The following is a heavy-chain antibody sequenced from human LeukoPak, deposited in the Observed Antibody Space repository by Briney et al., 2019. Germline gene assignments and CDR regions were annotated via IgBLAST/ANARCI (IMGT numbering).Heavy chain of an antibody. CDR1: GGSFSGYY. CDR2: INHSGST. D-gene: IGHD3-3*01. Sequence: SETLSLTCAVYGGSFSGYYWSWIRQPPGKGLEWIGEINHSGSTNYSPSLKSRVTISVDTSKNQFSLKLSSVTAADTAVYYCARGFVRFLEDRHYYYYYGMDVWGQGTTVTVSS. V-gene: IGHV4-34*01. CDR3: ARGFVRFLEDRHYYYYYGMDV. J-gene: IGHJ6*02.